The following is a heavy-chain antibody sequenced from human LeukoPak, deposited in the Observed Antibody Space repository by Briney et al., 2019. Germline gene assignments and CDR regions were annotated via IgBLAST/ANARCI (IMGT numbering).Heavy chain of an antibody. CDR2: MNPNSTNT. CDR1: GYTFTSYD. Sequence: ASVKPCCKASGYTFTSYDINWVRQATGQGLEWMGWMNPNSTNTGYAQKFQGRVTITRNTSISTAYMELSSLRSEDTAVYYCARGRNWGDLARAINYYYYYMDVWGKGNTVTFSS. CDR3: ARGRNWGDLARAINYYYYYMDV. J-gene: IGHJ6*03. V-gene: IGHV1-8*03. D-gene: IGHD3-16*01.